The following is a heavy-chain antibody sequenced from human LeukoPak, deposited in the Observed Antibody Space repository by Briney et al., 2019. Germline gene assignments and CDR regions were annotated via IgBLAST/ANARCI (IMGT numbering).Heavy chain of an antibody. Sequence: GGSLRLSCAASGLTFSNYWMTWVRQASGKGLEWVGNIKEDGSEKNYVDFVKGRFTISRDNAKNSLYLQMNSLRAEDTAVYYCARLLSGSYWSLGHYFDYWGQGTLVTVSS. V-gene: IGHV3-7*01. CDR3: ARLLSGSYWSLGHYFDY. J-gene: IGHJ4*02. CDR2: IKEDGSEK. D-gene: IGHD1-26*01. CDR1: GLTFSNYW.